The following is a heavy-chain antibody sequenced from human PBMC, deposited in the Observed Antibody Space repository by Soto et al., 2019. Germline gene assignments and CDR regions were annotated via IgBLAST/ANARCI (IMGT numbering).Heavy chain of an antibody. CDR3: AHRPYGYRYYFNY. J-gene: IGHJ4*02. CDR2: VYWDDDI. D-gene: IGHD5-18*01. Sequence: QITLKESGPTLVKPTQLLTLTCTFSGFSLSTRGVGVGWIRQPPGKALEWLALVYWDDDIWYSPSLKSRLTITKDTSKNQVVLTMTTMDPVDTATYYCAHRPYGYRYYFNYGGQGTLVTVSS. V-gene: IGHV2-5*02. CDR1: GFSLSTRGVG.